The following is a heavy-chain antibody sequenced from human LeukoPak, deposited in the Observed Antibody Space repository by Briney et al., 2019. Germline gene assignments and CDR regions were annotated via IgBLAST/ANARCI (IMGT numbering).Heavy chain of an antibody. V-gene: IGHV3-48*03. CDR2: ISSSGSTI. J-gene: IGHJ3*02. CDR1: GFTFSSYE. D-gene: IGHD3-16*02. CDR3: ARGSLWSQKFDAFDI. Sequence: PGGSLRLSCAASGFTFSSYEMNWVRQAPGKGLEWVSYISSSGSTIYYADSVKGRFTISRDNAKNTLYLQMNSLRAEDTAVYYCARGSLWSQKFDAFDIWGQGTMVTVSS.